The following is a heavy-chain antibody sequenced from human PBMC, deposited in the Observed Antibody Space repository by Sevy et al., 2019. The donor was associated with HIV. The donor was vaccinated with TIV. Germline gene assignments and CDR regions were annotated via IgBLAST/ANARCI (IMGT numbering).Heavy chain of an antibody. V-gene: IGHV3-7*01. CDR2: IKQDMSEK. CDR1: GFTFSSYW. D-gene: IGHD3-22*01. CDR3: ARAQQVTMLVVIGGLYFDF. Sequence: GGSLRLSCAASGFTFSSYWMTWVRQAPGKGLEWVANIKQDMSEKYYVDSVKGRFTISRDNARNSLYLQRESLRAEATAVYYCARAQQVTMLVVIGGLYFDFWGQGTLVTVSS. J-gene: IGHJ4*02.